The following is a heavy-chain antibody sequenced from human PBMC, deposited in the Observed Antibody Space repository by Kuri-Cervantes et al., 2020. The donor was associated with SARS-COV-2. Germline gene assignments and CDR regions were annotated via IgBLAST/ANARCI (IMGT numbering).Heavy chain of an antibody. Sequence: GESLKISCAASGFTFSDSSFHWVRQASGKGLEWVGRIRSKANSYATAYAASVKGRFTISRDDSKNTAYLQMNSLKTEDTAVYYCTRFSSSSVYWGQGTLVTVSS. CDR3: TRFSSSSVY. D-gene: IGHD6-6*01. J-gene: IGHJ4*02. CDR2: IRSKANSYAT. V-gene: IGHV3-73*01. CDR1: GFTFSDSS.